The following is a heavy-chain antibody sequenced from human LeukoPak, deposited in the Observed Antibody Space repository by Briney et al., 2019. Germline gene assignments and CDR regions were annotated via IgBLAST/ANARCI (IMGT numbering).Heavy chain of an antibody. D-gene: IGHD1-14*01. V-gene: IGHV3-53*01. J-gene: IGHJ4*02. CDR2: IYADGGT. CDR1: GFTVSSNY. CDR3: ATPLTGLNY. Sequence: GSLRLSCAASGFTVSSNYMSWVRQAPGKGLEWVSGIYADGGTYYADSVKGRFTISRDISKNTLYLQMNSLRAEDTAVYYCATPLTGLNYWGQGTLVTVSS.